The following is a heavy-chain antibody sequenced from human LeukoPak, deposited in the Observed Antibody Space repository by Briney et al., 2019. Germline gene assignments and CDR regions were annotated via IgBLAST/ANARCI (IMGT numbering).Heavy chain of an antibody. CDR2: INPRGGST. D-gene: IGHD2-8*01. J-gene: IGHJ4*02. CDR1: GYTFTSYY. V-gene: IGHV1-46*03. Sequence: ASVKVSCKASGYTFTSYYMHWVRQAPGQGLEWMGIINPRGGSTSYAQKFQGRVTMTRDTSTSTVYMELSSLRSEDTAVYYCARDLTGYCTNGVCSIFDYWGQGTLVTVSS. CDR3: ARDLTGYCTNGVCSIFDY.